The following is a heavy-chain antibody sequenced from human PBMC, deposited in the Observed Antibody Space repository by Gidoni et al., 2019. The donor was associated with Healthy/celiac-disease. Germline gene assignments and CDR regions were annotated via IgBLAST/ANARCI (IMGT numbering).Heavy chain of an antibody. V-gene: IGHV1-69*02. D-gene: IGHD2-8*01. CDR2: IIHIRGIA. J-gene: IGHJ6*02. Sequence: QVQLVQSGAEVKKPGSSVKVSCKASGGTFSSYNISWVRQAPGQGLEWMGRIIHIRGIANYAQKFQGRVTITADKSTSTAYMELSSLRSEDTAVYYCARGYCTNGVCSTDYYGMDVWGQGTTVTVSS. CDR1: GGTFSSYN. CDR3: ARGYCTNGVCSTDYYGMDV.